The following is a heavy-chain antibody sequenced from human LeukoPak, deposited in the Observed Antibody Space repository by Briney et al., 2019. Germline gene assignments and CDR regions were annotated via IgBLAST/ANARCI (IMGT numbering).Heavy chain of an antibody. V-gene: IGHV1-18*01. CDR3: ARGGVIWFGELLTFTYYYMDV. D-gene: IGHD3-10*01. CDR2: ISAYNGNT. CDR1: GYTFTSYG. J-gene: IGHJ6*03. Sequence: ASVTVSCKASGYTFTSYGISWVRQAPGQGLEWMGWISAYNGNTNYAHKLQGRVTMTTDTCTRTAYMELRSLRSDDTAVYYCARGGVIWFGELLTFTYYYMDVWGKGTTVTVSS.